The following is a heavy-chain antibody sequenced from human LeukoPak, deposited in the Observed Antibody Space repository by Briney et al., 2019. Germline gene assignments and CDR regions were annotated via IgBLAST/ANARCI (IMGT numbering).Heavy chain of an antibody. Sequence: PGGSLRLSCAASGFTFSDYWMAWVRQAPGKGLEWVAVISYDGSNKYYADSVKGRFTISRDNSKNTLYLQMNSLRAEDTAVYYCAREGEWELGLGAFDIWGQGTMVTVSS. V-gene: IGHV3-30-3*01. D-gene: IGHD1-26*01. CDR1: GFTFSDYW. CDR3: AREGEWELGLGAFDI. J-gene: IGHJ3*02. CDR2: ISYDGSNK.